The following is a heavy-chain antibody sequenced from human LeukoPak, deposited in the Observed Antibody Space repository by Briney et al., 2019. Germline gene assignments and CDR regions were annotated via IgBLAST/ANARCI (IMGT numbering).Heavy chain of an antibody. V-gene: IGHV4-59*01. Sequence: SETLSLTCTVSGGSISSYYWSWIRQPPWKGLEWIGYIYYSGSTNYNPSLKSRVTISVDTSKNQFSLKLSSVTAADTAVYYCASHGDYVWGSYRSFDYWGQGTLVTVSS. CDR3: ASHGDYVWGSYRSFDY. CDR1: GGSISSYY. CDR2: IYYSGST. D-gene: IGHD3-16*02. J-gene: IGHJ4*02.